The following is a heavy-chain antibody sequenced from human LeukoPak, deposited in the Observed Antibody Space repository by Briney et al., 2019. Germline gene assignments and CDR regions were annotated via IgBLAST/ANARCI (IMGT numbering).Heavy chain of an antibody. CDR1: GFTFSGYP. Sequence: PGKSLRLSCAASGFTFSGYPIHWVRQAPGKGLEWVAVISYDGSNKYYADSVKGRFTISRDNSKNTLYLQMNSLRAEDTAVYYCASAPVLRYFDWLFAPFDYWGQGTLVTVSS. J-gene: IGHJ4*02. CDR2: ISYDGSNK. CDR3: ASAPVLRYFDWLFAPFDY. V-gene: IGHV3-30-3*01. D-gene: IGHD3-9*01.